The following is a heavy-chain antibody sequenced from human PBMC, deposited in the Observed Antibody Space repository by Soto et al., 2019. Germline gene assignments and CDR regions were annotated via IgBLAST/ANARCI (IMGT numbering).Heavy chain of an antibody. J-gene: IGHJ5*02. V-gene: IGHV1-3*01. D-gene: IGHD2-2*02. CDR2: INAGNGNT. CDR1: GYTFTSYS. Sequence: GASVKVSCKASGYTFTSYSMHWVLQAPGERLEWMGWINAGNGNTKYSQKFQGRVTITRDTSASTAYMELSSLRSEDTAVYYCARTYCSSTSCYIQKFDPWGQGALVTVSS. CDR3: ARTYCSSTSCYIQKFDP.